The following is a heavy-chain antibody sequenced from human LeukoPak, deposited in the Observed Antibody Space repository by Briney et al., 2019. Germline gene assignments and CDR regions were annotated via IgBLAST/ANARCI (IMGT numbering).Heavy chain of an antibody. J-gene: IGHJ6*03. D-gene: IGHD6-13*01. V-gene: IGHV3-23*01. CDR2: FRGSGAAT. Sequence: GGSLRLSCAASGFTFSSYAMNWVRQAPGKGLKWVSGFRGSGAATFYADSVKGRFTISRDNSRNIVYLQMNSLRAEDTAVYYCAKGYSSSWSSGLMDYYYMDVWGKGTTVTISS. CDR1: GFTFSSYA. CDR3: AKGYSSSWSSGLMDYYYMDV.